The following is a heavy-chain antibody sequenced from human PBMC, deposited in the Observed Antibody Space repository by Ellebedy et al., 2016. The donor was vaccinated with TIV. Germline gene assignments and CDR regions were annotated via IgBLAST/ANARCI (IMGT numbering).Heavy chain of an antibody. CDR3: AGTRGYGYVY. Sequence: MPSETLSPTCPVHGESSTAYYCTWVRQSPEKGLEWLGEISHSGSGNYNPSLESRLTISVDKSSNQFLLKLRYVTAADTAVYYCAGTRGYGYVYWGLGTLVTVSS. CDR1: GESSTAYY. CDR2: ISHSGSG. J-gene: IGHJ4*02. V-gene: IGHV4-34*01. D-gene: IGHD5-18*01.